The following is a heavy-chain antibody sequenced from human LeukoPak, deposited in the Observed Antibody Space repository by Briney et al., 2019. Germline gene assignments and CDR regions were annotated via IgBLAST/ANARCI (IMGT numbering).Heavy chain of an antibody. V-gene: IGHV4-30-4*01. CDR2: IYYSGST. Sequence: SQTLSLTCTVSGGSISSGDYYWSWVRQPPGKGLEWIGYIYYSGSTYYNPSLKSRVTISVDTPKNQFSLKLSSVTAADTAVYYCARPRTDYYDSSGYFDYWGQGTLVTVSS. D-gene: IGHD3-22*01. CDR1: GGSISSGDYY. CDR3: ARPRTDYYDSSGYFDY. J-gene: IGHJ4*02.